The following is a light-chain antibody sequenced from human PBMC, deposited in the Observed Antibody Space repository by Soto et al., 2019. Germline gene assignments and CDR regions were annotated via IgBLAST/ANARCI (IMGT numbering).Light chain of an antibody. CDR1: QPIKTW. V-gene: IGKV1-12*02. CDR2: TAS. CDR3: QQAASFPFT. J-gene: IGKJ3*01. Sequence: DIQLTQSPASVSAAVGDRINISCRASQPIKTWLAWYQQKPGKGPKLLIYTASTLETGVPSRFSGSRSGTDFTLTISSLQPEDAAIYSCQQAASFPFTFGPGAKV.